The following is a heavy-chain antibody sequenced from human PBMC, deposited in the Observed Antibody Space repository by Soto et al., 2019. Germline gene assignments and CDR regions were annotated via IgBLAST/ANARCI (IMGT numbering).Heavy chain of an antibody. CDR3: ARDMRLLEGRRVGGYYYGMDV. D-gene: IGHD3-22*01. V-gene: IGHV3-11*04. CDR2: ISSSGSTI. CDR1: GFTFSDYY. Sequence: QVQLVESGGGLVKPGGSLRLSCAASGFTFSDYYMSWIRQAPGKGLEWVSYISSSGSTIYYADSVKGRFTISRDNAKNSLYLQMNSLRAEDTAVYYCARDMRLLEGRRVGGYYYGMDVWGQGTTVTVSS. J-gene: IGHJ6*02.